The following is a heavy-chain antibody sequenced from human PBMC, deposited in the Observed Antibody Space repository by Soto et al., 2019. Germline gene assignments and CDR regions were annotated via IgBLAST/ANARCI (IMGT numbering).Heavy chain of an antibody. D-gene: IGHD3-3*01. CDR1: GGSISSYY. V-gene: IGHV4-4*07. CDR2: IYTSGST. Sequence: QVQLQESGPGLVKPSETLSLTCTVSGGSISSYYWSWIRQPAGKGLGWIGRIYTSGSTNYNPSLKSRVTMSVDTSRNQFSLKLSSVTAEDTAVYYCAKGGEYYDFWSGYYTFDYWGQGTLVTVSS. J-gene: IGHJ4*02. CDR3: AKGGEYYDFWSGYYTFDY.